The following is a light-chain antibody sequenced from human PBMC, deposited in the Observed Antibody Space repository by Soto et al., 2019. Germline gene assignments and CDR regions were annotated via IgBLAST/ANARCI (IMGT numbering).Light chain of an antibody. Sequence: EIVLTQSPATLSVSPGERATLSRTASQSISGHLDWYQQKPGQAPRLLIYDASTRATGIPDRFSGSGSGAEFTLTISSLQSEDFAVYYCQQYHMWPLTFGGGTKVEIK. J-gene: IGKJ4*01. CDR3: QQYHMWPLT. CDR2: DAS. V-gene: IGKV3-15*01. CDR1: QSISGH.